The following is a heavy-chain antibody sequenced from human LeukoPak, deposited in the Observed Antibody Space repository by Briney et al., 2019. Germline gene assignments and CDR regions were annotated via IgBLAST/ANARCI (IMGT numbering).Heavy chain of an antibody. V-gene: IGHV4-34*01. D-gene: IGHD3-10*01. Sequence: SETLSLTCDVHGEFFSGFYWSWIRQSPGKGLEWIGDINHSGTTKYNPTLKSRVTLLIDTSKNHFSLKVNSVTAADTAVYYCARLPLGAFGEVLNFDLWGQGTVVTVSS. CDR1: GEFFSGFY. J-gene: IGHJ4*02. CDR3: ARLPLGAFGEVLNFDL. CDR2: INHSGTT.